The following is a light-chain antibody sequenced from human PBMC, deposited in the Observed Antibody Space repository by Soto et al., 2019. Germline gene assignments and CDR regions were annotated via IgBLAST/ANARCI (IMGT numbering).Light chain of an antibody. J-gene: IGLJ2*01. CDR2: EGN. CDR1: SSDVGSYNL. V-gene: IGLV2-23*03. CDR3: WSYAGRRTFEV. Sequence: QSALTQPASVSGSPGQSITISCPGSSSDVGSYNLVSWYQQYPGKAPKLMIFEGNKRPSGVSNRFSASKSGNTASLTISGLQAEDEADYYCWSYAGRRTFEVFGGGTKLTVL.